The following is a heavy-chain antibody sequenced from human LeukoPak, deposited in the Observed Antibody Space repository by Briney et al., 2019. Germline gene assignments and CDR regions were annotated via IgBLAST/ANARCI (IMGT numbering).Heavy chain of an antibody. V-gene: IGHV1-2*02. J-gene: IGHJ5*02. CDR1: GYTFTGYY. D-gene: IGHD6-13*01. CDR2: INPNSGGT. CDR3: ARGNGIAAGYWFDP. Sequence: ASVKVSCKASGYTFTGYYMYWVRQAPGQGLEWMGWINPNSGGTNYAQKFQGRVTMTRDTSISTAYMELSRLRSDDTAVYYCARGNGIAAGYWFDPWGQGTLVTVSS.